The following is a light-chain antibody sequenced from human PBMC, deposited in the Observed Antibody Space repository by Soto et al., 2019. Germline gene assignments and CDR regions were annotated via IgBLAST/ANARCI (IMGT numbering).Light chain of an antibody. Sequence: EIVVTQSPATLSLSPGERATLSCRASQSVSSYLAWYQQKPGQAPRLLIYDASNRATGIPARFSGSGSGTDFTLTISRLEPEDFAVYYCQQRSNWPRTFGQGTKVEL. J-gene: IGKJ1*01. CDR2: DAS. CDR1: QSVSSY. CDR3: QQRSNWPRT. V-gene: IGKV3-11*01.